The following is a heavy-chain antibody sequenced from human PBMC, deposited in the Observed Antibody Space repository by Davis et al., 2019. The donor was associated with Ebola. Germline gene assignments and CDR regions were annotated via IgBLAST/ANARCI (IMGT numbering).Heavy chain of an antibody. Sequence: GESLKISCAASGFTFSSYSMNWVRQAPGKGLEWVSYISSSSSTIYYADSVKGRFTISRDDAKNTLYLQMNSLRADDTAVNYCTRETRQDWYFDLWGRGTLVTVSS. CDR1: GFTFSSYS. D-gene: IGHD1-14*01. V-gene: IGHV3-48*04. J-gene: IGHJ2*01. CDR3: TRETRQDWYFDL. CDR2: ISSSSSTI.